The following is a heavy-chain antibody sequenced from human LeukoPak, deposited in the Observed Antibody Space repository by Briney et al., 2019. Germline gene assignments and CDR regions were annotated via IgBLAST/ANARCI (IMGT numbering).Heavy chain of an antibody. CDR2: ISAYNGNT. V-gene: IGHV1-18*01. CDR3: ARETPDYSNYEGRYYYYGMDV. CDR1: GGTFSSYA. J-gene: IGHJ6*02. Sequence: ASVKVSCKASGGTFSSYAISWVRQAPGQGLEWMGWISAYNGNTNYAQKLQGRVTMTTDTSTSTAYMELRSLRSDDTAVYYCARETPDYSNYEGRYYYYGMDVWGQGTTVTVSS. D-gene: IGHD4-4*01.